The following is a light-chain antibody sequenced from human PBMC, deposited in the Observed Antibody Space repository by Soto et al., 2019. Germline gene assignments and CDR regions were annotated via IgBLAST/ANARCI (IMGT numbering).Light chain of an antibody. J-gene: IGLJ1*01. Sequence: QSALTQPPSVSGSPGQSITISCTGTSSDVGGYNYVSWYHQHPGKAPKLMIYEVSNRPSGVSNRFSGSKSGNTASLTISGLQAEDESNYYCCSYTSSSTFVFGTGTKVTVL. CDR2: EVS. CDR1: SSDVGGYNY. CDR3: CSYTSSSTFV. V-gene: IGLV2-14*01.